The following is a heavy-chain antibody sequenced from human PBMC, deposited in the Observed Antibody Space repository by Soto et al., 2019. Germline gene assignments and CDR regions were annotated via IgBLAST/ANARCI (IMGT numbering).Heavy chain of an antibody. J-gene: IGHJ4*02. CDR2: ISYDGSNK. V-gene: IGHV3-30*18. D-gene: IGHD3-10*01. Sequence: PGGSLRLSCAASGFTFSSYGMHWVRQAPGKGLEWVAVISYDGSNKYYADSVKGRFTISRDNSKNTVYLQMSSLRTEDTGIYYCVKESTNYNDYWGQGTLVTVSS. CDR1: GFTFSSYG. CDR3: VKESTNYNDY.